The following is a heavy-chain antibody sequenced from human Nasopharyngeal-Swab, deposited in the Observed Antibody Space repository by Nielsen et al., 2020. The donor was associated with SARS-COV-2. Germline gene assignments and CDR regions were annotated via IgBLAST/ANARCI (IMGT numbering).Heavy chain of an antibody. J-gene: IGHJ4*02. Sequence: SETLSLTCTVSGGSISSYYWSWIQQPPGKGLEWIGYIYYSGSTNYNPSLKSRVTISVDTSKNQFSLKLSSVTAADTAVYYCARAPTGDRLDYWGQGTLVTVSS. V-gene: IGHV4-59*01. CDR3: ARAPTGDRLDY. CDR1: GGSISSYY. CDR2: IYYSGST. D-gene: IGHD7-27*01.